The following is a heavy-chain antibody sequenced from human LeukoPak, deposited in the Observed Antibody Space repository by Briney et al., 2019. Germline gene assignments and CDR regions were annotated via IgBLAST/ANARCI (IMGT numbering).Heavy chain of an antibody. J-gene: IGHJ4*02. CDR3: ARDPVGATLNFDY. D-gene: IGHD1-26*01. CDR1: SGSISTSNYY. V-gene: IGHV4-39*07. CDR2: IFYSGST. Sequence: PSETLSLTCTVSSGSISTSNYYWGWVRQPPGKALEWIGNIFYSGSTYYSPSLKSRVTISLDTSRNQFSLKLNSVTAADTAVYYCARDPVGATLNFDYWGQGTLVTVSS.